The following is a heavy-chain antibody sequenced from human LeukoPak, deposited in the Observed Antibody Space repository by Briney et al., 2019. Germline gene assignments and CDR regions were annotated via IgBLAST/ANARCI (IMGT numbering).Heavy chain of an antibody. CDR2: IYTSGST. D-gene: IGHD2-21*02. V-gene: IGHV4-4*07. J-gene: IGHJ4*02. Sequence: SETLSLTCTVSGGPISSYYWSWIRQPAGKGLEWIGRIYTSGSTNYYPSLKSRVTMSVDTYKNQFSLKLSSVTAADTAVYYCARGGYCGGDCYPYYFDYWGQGTLVTVSS. CDR3: ARGGYCGGDCYPYYFDY. CDR1: GGPISSYY.